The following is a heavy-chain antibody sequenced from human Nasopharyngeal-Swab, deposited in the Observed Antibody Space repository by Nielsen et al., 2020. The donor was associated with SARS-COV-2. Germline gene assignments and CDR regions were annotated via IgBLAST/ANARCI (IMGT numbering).Heavy chain of an antibody. D-gene: IGHD2-15*01. CDR1: GFTASSTY. V-gene: IGHV3-66*02. J-gene: IGHJ6*03. Sequence: GGPLRPPGAAPGFTASSTYISWAGQPPGKGLEWVSVIYSGGSTSYADSVRGRFTTSRDNSKNTLYLQMNSLRAEDTAVYYCARGIGKLPSGELLYYYYYYYMDVWGKGTTVTVSS. CDR2: IYSGGST. CDR3: ARGIGKLPSGELLYYYYYYYMDV.